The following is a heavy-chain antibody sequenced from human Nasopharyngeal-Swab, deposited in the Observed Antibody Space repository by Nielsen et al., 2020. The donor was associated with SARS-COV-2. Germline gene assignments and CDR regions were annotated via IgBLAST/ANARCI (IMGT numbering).Heavy chain of an antibody. CDR2: ITSGNSV. Sequence: GESLNTSCATSGFTFSPYTMTWVRQAPGKGLQWISYITSGNSVQYADSVRGRFTISRDNAKNSLYLQMNSLTAEDTAVYYCARERGGGYGDYWGQGTLVTVSS. J-gene: IGHJ4*02. CDR1: GFTFSPYT. V-gene: IGHV3-48*04. CDR3: ARERGGGYGDY. D-gene: IGHD5-12*01.